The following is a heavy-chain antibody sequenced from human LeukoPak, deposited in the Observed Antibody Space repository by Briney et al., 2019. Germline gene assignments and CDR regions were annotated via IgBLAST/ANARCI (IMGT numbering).Heavy chain of an antibody. D-gene: IGHD6-13*01. Sequence: GGSLRLSCAASGFTFSSYSMNWVRQAPGKGLEWVSSISSSSYIYYADSVKGRFTISRDNAKNSLYLQMNSLRAEDTAVYYCARDLYSAAGSIDYWGQGTLVTVSS. CDR2: ISSSSYI. V-gene: IGHV3-21*01. CDR3: ARDLYSAAGSIDY. J-gene: IGHJ4*02. CDR1: GFTFSSYS.